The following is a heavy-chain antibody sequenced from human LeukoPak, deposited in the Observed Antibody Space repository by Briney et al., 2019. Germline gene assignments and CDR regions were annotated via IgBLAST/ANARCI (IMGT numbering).Heavy chain of an antibody. CDR1: GFIYSHYG. D-gene: IGHD4-11*01. CDR3: ARDAQRGFDYSNSLKY. Sequence: GRSLRLSCAASGFIYSHYGMHWVRHAPGKGPEEVAVIWSDGSNRFYAGSVKGRFTISRDNSQNPLFLQMNSLRAEDTAMYYCARDAQRGFDYSNSLKYWGHGTLVTVSS. V-gene: IGHV3-33*01. J-gene: IGHJ4*01. CDR2: IWSDGSNR.